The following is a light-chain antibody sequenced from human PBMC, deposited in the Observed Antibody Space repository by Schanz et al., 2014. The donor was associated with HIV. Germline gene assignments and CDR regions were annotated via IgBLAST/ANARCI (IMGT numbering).Light chain of an antibody. CDR2: DNN. CDR3: GAWDSGRRAVV. Sequence: QSVLTQPPSVSGAPGQRVTISCAGSSSNIGAGYDVHWYQQLPGTAPKLLIYDNNKRPSGVPDRFSGSKSGQSATLAIIGLQAGDEADYYGGAWDSGRRAVVFGGGTKLTVV. CDR1: SSNIGAGYD. J-gene: IGLJ2*01. V-gene: IGLV1-51*01.